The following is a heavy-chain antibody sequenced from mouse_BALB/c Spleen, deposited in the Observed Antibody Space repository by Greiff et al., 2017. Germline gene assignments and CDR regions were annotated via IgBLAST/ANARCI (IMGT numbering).Heavy chain of an antibody. D-gene: IGHD2-14*01. Sequence: VQLQQPGAELVKPGASVKLSCKASGYTFTSYWMHWVKQRPGQVLEWIGEIDPSDSYTNYNQKFKGKATLTVDKSSSTAYMQLSSLTSEDSAVYYCAREVRRYYAMDYWGQGTSVTVSS. V-gene: IGHV1-69*02. J-gene: IGHJ4*01. CDR1: GYTFTSYW. CDR2: IDPSDSYT. CDR3: AREVRRYYAMDY.